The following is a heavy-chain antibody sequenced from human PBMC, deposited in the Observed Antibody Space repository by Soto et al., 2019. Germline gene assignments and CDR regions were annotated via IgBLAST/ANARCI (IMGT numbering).Heavy chain of an antibody. Sequence: PSQTLSLTCAISGDSVSSNSAAWNWIRQSPSRGLEWLGRTYYRSKWYNDYAVSVKSRITINPDTSKNQFPLQLNSVTPEDTAVYYCASVVKYCSVTSCHNWFDPWGQGTLVTVSS. CDR1: GDSVSSNSAA. J-gene: IGHJ5*02. CDR3: ASVVKYCSVTSCHNWFDP. D-gene: IGHD2-2*01. CDR2: TYYRSKWYN. V-gene: IGHV6-1*01.